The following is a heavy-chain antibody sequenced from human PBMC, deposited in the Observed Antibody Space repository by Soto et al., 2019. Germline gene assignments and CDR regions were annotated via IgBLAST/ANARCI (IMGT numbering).Heavy chain of an antibody. V-gene: IGHV1-46*01. D-gene: IGHD2-21*02. CDR3: ARELYSCGGDCPYYMDY. CDR1: GYPFTDYF. J-gene: IGHJ4*02. CDR2: ISLYHHST. Sequence: GASVKVSCKTSGYPFTDYFIHWVRQAPGQGLEWMGIISLYHHSTSYAQKFQGRLTVTADTSTTTVYMDLSSLTSEDSAVYWCARELYSCGGDCPYYMDYWGQDTLVTVSS.